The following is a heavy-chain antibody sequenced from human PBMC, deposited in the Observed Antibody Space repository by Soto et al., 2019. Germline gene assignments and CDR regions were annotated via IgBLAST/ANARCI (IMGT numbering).Heavy chain of an antibody. Sequence: QVQLVQSGAEVKKPGASVKVSCKASGYTFTSYGISWVRQAPGQGLEWMGWISAYNGNTNYAQKLQGRVTMTTDTSTSTAYMELRSMRSDDTGVYYCARVVTSYIVYYYGMDVWGQGTTVTVSS. V-gene: IGHV1-18*01. CDR2: ISAYNGNT. J-gene: IGHJ6*02. CDR1: GYTFTSYG. D-gene: IGHD5-18*01. CDR3: ARVVTSYIVYYYGMDV.